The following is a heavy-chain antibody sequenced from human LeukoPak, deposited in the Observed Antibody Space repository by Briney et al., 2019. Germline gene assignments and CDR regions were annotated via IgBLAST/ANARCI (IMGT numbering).Heavy chain of an antibody. J-gene: IGHJ6*03. CDR2: IYNSGST. Sequence: SETLSLTCTVSGASINSYYWTWIRQPPGKGLEWIAYIYNSGSTNYNPSLKSRVTISVDTSNNQFSLKLSSVTAADTAVYYCARLYHDTSGYYWASNYYYYMDVWGKGTTVTISS. D-gene: IGHD3-22*01. CDR1: GASINSYY. V-gene: IGHV4-59*01. CDR3: ARLYHDTSGYYWASNYYYYMDV.